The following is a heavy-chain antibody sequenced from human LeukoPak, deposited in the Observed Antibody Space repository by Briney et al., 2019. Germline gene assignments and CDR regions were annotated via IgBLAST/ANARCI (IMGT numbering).Heavy chain of an antibody. J-gene: IGHJ3*02. Sequence: PGGSLRLSCTVSGFTVSINSMSWVRQASGKGLEWVSFIYSGGNTHYSDSVKGRFTISRDNAKNSLYLQMNSLRAEDTAVYYCARDRGEGAFDIWGQGTMVTVSS. CDR3: ARDRGEGAFDI. D-gene: IGHD3-10*01. CDR2: IYSGGNT. CDR1: GFTVSINS. V-gene: IGHV3-53*01.